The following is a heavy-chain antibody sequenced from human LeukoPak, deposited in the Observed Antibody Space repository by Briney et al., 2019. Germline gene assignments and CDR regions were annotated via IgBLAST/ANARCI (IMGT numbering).Heavy chain of an antibody. D-gene: IGHD5-12*01. CDR1: GFTFSTYD. CDR2: IGGSGGAI. J-gene: IGHJ3*02. CDR3: AKWMSRVQAFDI. V-gene: IGHV3-23*01. Sequence: QPGGSLRLSCAASGFTFSTYDMSWVRQAPGKGLEWVACIGGSGGAIYHRDSVKGRFTISRDNSKSTLYLQMNSLRADDTAVYFCAKWMSRVQAFDIWGQGTMVTVSS.